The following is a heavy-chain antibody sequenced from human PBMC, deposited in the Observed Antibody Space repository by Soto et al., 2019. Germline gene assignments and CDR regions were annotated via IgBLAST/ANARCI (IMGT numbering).Heavy chain of an antibody. CDR3: AHGEYSSDGWCFFDY. J-gene: IGHJ4*02. CDR2: IYWDDGK. Sequence: SGPTLVNPTQTLTLTCTLSGFSLNASGARVGWIRQPPGKALEWLALIYWDDGKRYSPSLKNRLTVTKDTLKNQVVLTMTNMDPADTGTYYCAHGEYSSDGWCFFDYWEQVTLVTVSS. V-gene: IGHV2-5*02. CDR1: GFSLNASGAR. D-gene: IGHD5-18*01.